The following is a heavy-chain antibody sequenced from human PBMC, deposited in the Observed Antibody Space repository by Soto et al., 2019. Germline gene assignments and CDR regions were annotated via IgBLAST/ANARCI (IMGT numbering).Heavy chain of an antibody. D-gene: IGHD6-13*01. CDR3: AKRSPYSSGWYSPIFDY. J-gene: IGHJ4*02. Sequence: GGSLRLSCAASGFSFSDYAMSWVRLAPGKGLEWVSVISESGGSTHYADSVRGRFTVSRDNSKNSLSLRMNSLREEDTAVYFCAKRSPYSSGWYSPIFDYWGQGALVTVSS. V-gene: IGHV3-23*01. CDR1: GFSFSDYA. CDR2: ISESGGST.